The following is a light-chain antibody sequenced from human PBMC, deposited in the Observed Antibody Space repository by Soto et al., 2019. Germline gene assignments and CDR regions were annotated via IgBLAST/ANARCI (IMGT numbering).Light chain of an antibody. J-gene: IGKJ3*01. CDR3: QQFNSYSPT. V-gene: IGKV1-5*03. CDR1: QSISSW. Sequence: DIQMTQSPSTLSASVGDRVTITCRASQSISSWLAWYQQKPGKAPKLLIYKASNLESGVPSRFSGSGSGTVFTLTISGLQPDDFATYYCQQFNSYSPTFAPGTTVDFK. CDR2: KAS.